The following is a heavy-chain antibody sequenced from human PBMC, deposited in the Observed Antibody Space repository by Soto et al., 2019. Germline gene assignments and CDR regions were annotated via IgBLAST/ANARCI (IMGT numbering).Heavy chain of an antibody. CDR3: AREFHEYYYDSSGYSPGIFDY. V-gene: IGHV3-30-3*01. Sequence: GGSLRLSCAASGFTFSGYAMHWVRQAPGKGLEWVAVISYDGSNKYYADSVKGRFTISRDNSKNTLYLQMNSLRAEDTAVYYCAREFHEYYYDSSGYSPGIFDYWGQGTLVTVSS. J-gene: IGHJ4*02. D-gene: IGHD3-22*01. CDR2: ISYDGSNK. CDR1: GFTFSGYA.